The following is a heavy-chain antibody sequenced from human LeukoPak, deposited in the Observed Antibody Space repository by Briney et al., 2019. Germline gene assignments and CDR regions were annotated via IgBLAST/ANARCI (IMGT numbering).Heavy chain of an antibody. CDR2: IYYSGST. Sequence: SETLSLTCTASGGSISNCDYYWSWIRQPPGKGLEWIGYIYYSGSTYYNPSLKSRVTTSVDTSKDKFSLKLNSVTAADTAVYYCASGRGGLVYDGMDVWGQGTTVTVSS. CDR3: ASGRGGLVYDGMDV. D-gene: IGHD3-16*01. J-gene: IGHJ6*02. CDR1: GGSISNCDYY. V-gene: IGHV4-30-4*01.